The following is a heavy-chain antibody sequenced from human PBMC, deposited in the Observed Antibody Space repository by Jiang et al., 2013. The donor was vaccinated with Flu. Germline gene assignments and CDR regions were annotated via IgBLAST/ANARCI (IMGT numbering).Heavy chain of an antibody. V-gene: IGHV4-39*01. CDR3: ARQRGYYDSSGYRDY. J-gene: IGHJ4*02. CDR1: GGSISSSSYY. CDR2: IYYSGST. D-gene: IGHD3-22*01. Sequence: LLKPSETLSLTCTVSGGSISSSSYYWGWIRQPPGKGLEWIGSIYYSGSTYYNPSLKSRVTISVDTSKNQFSLKLSSVTAADTAVYYCARQRGYYDSSGYRDYWGQGTLVTVSS.